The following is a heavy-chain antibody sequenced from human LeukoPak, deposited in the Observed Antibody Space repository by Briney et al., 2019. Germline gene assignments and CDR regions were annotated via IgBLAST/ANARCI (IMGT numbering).Heavy chain of an antibody. V-gene: IGHV4-59*01. J-gene: IGHJ2*01. CDR1: GGSISSYY. CDR2: IYYSGST. CDR3: ARRTDYGDYPYGYWYFDL. Sequence: SETLSLTCTVSGGSISSYYWSWIRQPPGKGLEWIGYIYYSGSTNYNPSLKSRVTISVDTSKNQFSLKLSSVTAADTAVYYCARRTDYGDYPYGYWYFDLWGRGTLVTVSS. D-gene: IGHD4-17*01.